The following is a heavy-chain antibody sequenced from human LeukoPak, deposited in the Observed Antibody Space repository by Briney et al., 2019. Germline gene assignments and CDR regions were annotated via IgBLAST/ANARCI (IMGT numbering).Heavy chain of an antibody. CDR3: ARGPLYYYDSSGLDY. J-gene: IGHJ4*01. D-gene: IGHD3-22*01. CDR1: GYTFTGYY. Sequence: ASVKVSCKASGYTFTGYYMHWVRQAPGQGLEWMGWINPNSGGTNYAQKFQGRVTMTRDTSISTAYMELSRLRSDDTAVYYCARGPLYYYDSSGLDYWGHGTLVTVSS. V-gene: IGHV1-2*02. CDR2: INPNSGGT.